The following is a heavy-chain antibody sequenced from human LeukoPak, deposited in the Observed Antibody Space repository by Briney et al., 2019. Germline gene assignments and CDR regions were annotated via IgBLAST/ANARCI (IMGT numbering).Heavy chain of an antibody. CDR1: GFTFSSYA. D-gene: IGHD3-22*01. V-gene: IGHV3-23*01. CDR2: ISGSGGST. J-gene: IGHJ4*02. CDR3: AKVKHYYDSSGPVDY. Sequence: GSLRLSCAASGFTFSSYAMSWVRQAPGKGLEWVSAISGSGGSTYYADSVKGRFTISRDNSKNTLYLQMNSLRAEDTAVYYCAKVKHYYDSSGPVDYWGQGTLSPSPQ.